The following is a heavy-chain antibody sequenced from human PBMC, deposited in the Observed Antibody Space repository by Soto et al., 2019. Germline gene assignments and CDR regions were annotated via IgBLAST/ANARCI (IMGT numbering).Heavy chain of an antibody. J-gene: IGHJ6*02. CDR3: ARDRYSYYDFWSGSLPYYYFGMAV. CDR2: IKQNGSEK. V-gene: IGHV3-7*01. Sequence: SLRLSCAASGFTFSSYWMSWVRLAPGKGLEWVANIKQNGSEKYYVDSVKGRFTISRDNAKNSLYLQMNSLRAEDTAVYYCARDRYSYYDFWSGSLPYYYFGMAVWGQGTTVTVSS. D-gene: IGHD3-3*01. CDR1: GFTFSSYW.